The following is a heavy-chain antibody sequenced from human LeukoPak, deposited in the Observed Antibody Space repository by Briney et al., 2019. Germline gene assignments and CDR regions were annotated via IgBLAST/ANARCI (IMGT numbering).Heavy chain of an antibody. J-gene: IGHJ6*03. Sequence: SETLSLTFTVSGYSISSGYYWGWIRQPPGKGLEWIGSIYHSGSTYYNPSLKSRVTISVDTSKNQFSLKLSSVTAADTAVYYCARAYSGYDLGYYMDVWGKGTTVTVSS. CDR2: IYHSGST. V-gene: IGHV4-38-2*02. D-gene: IGHD5-12*01. CDR3: ARAYSGYDLGYYMDV. CDR1: GYSISSGYY.